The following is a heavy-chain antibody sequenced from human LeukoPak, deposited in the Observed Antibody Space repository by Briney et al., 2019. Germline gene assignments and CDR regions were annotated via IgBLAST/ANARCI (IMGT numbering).Heavy chain of an antibody. Sequence: GGSLRLSSAASGFTFNDYQMNWIRQAPGKGPEWVSYISNSGTTIFYADSVRGRFTVSRDNARNSLLLQMDYLSAEDTAVYYCAREGYSSSFDYWGQGALVTVSS. J-gene: IGHJ4*01. V-gene: IGHV3-11*01. CDR3: AREGYSSSFDY. D-gene: IGHD5-18*01. CDR2: ISNSGTTI. CDR1: GFTFNDYQ.